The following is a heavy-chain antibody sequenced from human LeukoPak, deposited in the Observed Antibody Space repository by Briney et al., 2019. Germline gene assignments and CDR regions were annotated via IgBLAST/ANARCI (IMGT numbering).Heavy chain of an antibody. Sequence: PSETLSLTCAVYGGSFSGYYWSWIRQPPGKGLEWIGEINHSGSTNYNPSLKSRVTISVDTSKNRFSLKLSSVTAADTAVYYCARGRYKDIVVVVAATPIHFDYWGQGTLVTVSS. V-gene: IGHV4-34*01. D-gene: IGHD2-15*01. J-gene: IGHJ4*02. CDR1: GGSFSGYY. CDR3: ARGRYKDIVVVVAATPIHFDY. CDR2: INHSGST.